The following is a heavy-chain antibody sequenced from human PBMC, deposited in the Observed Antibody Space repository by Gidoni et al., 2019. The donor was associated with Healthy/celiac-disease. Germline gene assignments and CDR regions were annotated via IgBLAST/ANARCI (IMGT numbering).Heavy chain of an antibody. J-gene: IGHJ3*02. CDR3: ARVVVVTANVGAFDI. D-gene: IGHD2-21*02. CDR2: IIPILGIA. V-gene: IGHV1-69*04. CDR1: GGTFSRYA. Sequence: QVQLVQSGAEVKKPGSSVKVSCKASGGTFSRYAISWVRQAPGQGLEWMGRIIPILGIANYAQKFQGRVTITADKSTSTAYMELSSLRSEDTAVYYCARVVVVTANVGAFDIWGQGTMVTVSS.